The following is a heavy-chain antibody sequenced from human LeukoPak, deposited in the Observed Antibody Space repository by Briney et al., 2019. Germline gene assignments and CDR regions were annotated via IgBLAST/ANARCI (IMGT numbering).Heavy chain of an antibody. Sequence: SETLSLTCAVYGGSFSGYYWSWIRQPPGKGLEWIGEINHSGSTNYNPSLKSRATISVDTSKNQFSLKLSSVTAADTAVYYCARGYNWFDPWGQGTLVTVSS. CDR3: ARGYNWFDP. J-gene: IGHJ5*02. CDR1: GGSFSGYY. V-gene: IGHV4-34*01. CDR2: INHSGST.